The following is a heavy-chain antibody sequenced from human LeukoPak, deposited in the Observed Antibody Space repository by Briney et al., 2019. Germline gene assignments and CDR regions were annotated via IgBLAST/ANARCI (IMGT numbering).Heavy chain of an antibody. D-gene: IGHD3-3*01. V-gene: IGHV3-23*01. J-gene: IGHJ4*02. Sequence: GGSLRLSXAASGFIFSGDDMNWVRQAPGTGLDWVSGITGGGDNTFYADSVKGRFTISRDNSKNTVYLQMNSLRAEDTAIYYCAIVSWSGYHSWGQGNLVTVSS. CDR1: GFIFSGDD. CDR2: ITGGGDNT. CDR3: AIVSWSGYHS.